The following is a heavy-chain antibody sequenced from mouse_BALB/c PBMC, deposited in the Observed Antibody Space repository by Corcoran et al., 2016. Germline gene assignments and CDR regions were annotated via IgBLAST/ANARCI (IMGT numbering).Heavy chain of an antibody. CDR1: GYTFTSYV. V-gene: IGHV1S136*01. CDR2: INPYNDGT. Sequence: EVQLQQSGPELVKPGASVKMSCKASGYTFTSYVMHWVKQKPGQGLEWIGYINPYNDGTKYNEKFKGKATLTADKSSSTAYMELSSLTSEDSAVYCCSRSRGYWYFDVWGAGTTVTVSS. CDR3: SRSRGYWYFDV. J-gene: IGHJ1*01.